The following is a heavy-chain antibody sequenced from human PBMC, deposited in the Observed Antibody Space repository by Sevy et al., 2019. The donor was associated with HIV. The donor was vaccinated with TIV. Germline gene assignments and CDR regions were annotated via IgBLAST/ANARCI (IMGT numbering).Heavy chain of an antibody. D-gene: IGHD3-3*01. CDR1: GASITSYY. CDR2: IYVAGST. Sequence: SETLSLTCNVSGASITSYYWSWIRQPAGKGLEWIGRIYVAGSTNYNPSLKSRVTMSIDMSKKQFSLKLTSVTAADTAAYYCARDDFALWSGPHWLDPWSQGALVTVSS. CDR3: ARDDFALWSGPHWLDP. V-gene: IGHV4-4*07. J-gene: IGHJ5*02.